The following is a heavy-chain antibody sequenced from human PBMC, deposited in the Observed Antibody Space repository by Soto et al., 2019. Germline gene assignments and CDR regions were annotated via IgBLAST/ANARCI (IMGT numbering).Heavy chain of an antibody. CDR3: ATQTGLYYCGLDV. J-gene: IGHJ6*02. CDR1: GGSINAFF. V-gene: IGHV4-59*01. Sequence: QVQLEESGPGLVKPSETLSLTCTVSGGSINAFFWSWVRQPPGKGLESIGYIFYSGSTNYNPYLKSLVTISMDTSKTQFSLTLTSVTAEDTAIYFCATQTGLYYCGLDVLGQGTMFAVSS. CDR2: IFYSGST.